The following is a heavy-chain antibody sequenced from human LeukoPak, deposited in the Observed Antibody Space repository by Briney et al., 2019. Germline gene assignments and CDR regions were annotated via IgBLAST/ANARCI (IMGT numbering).Heavy chain of an antibody. J-gene: IGHJ3*02. CDR1: GYSFTSYW. D-gene: IGHD3-3*02. V-gene: IGHV5-51*01. Sequence: GESLQISCKGSGYSFTSYWIGWVRQMPGKGLEWMGIIYPGDSDTRYSPSFQGQVTISADKSISTAYLQWSSLKASDTAMYYCARLTPKLAATSGAFDIWGQGTMVTVSS. CDR3: ARLTPKLAATSGAFDI. CDR2: IYPGDSDT.